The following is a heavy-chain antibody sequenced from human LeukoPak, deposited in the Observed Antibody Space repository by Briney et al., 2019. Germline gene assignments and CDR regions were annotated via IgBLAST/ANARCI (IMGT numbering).Heavy chain of an antibody. Sequence: SETLSLTCAVYGGSFSGYYWSWLRQPPGKGLEWIGEINHSGSTNYNPSLKSRVTISVDTSKNQFSLKLSSVTAADTAVYYCARARPYGLRDFDLWGRGTLVTVSS. CDR2: INHSGST. CDR3: ARARPYGLRDFDL. D-gene: IGHD4-17*01. J-gene: IGHJ2*01. V-gene: IGHV4-34*01. CDR1: GGSFSGYY.